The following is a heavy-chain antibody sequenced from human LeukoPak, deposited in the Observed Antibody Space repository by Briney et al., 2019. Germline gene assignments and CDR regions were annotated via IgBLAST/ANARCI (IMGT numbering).Heavy chain of an antibody. CDR2: IYTSGST. CDR3: ARDSHEVYDFWSGYYSNPPYNWFDP. CDR1: GGSIGSGSYY. V-gene: IGHV4-61*02. D-gene: IGHD3-3*01. Sequence: PSQTLSLTCTVSGGSIGSGSYYWSWIRQPAGKGLEWIGRIYTSGSTNYNPSLKSRVTISVDTSKNQFSLKLSSVTAADTAVYYCARDSHEVYDFWSGYYSNPPYNWFDPWGQGTLVTVSS. J-gene: IGHJ5*02.